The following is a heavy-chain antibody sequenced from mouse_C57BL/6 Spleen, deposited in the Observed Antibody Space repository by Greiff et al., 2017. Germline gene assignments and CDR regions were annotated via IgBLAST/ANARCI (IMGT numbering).Heavy chain of an antibody. J-gene: IGHJ4*01. CDR2: IDPEDGET. CDR3: ASYGYYGALYAMDY. CDR1: GFNINGYY. Sequence: EVQLQQSGAELVKPGASVKLSCTASGFNINGYYMHWVKQRTEQGLEWIGRIDPEDGETKYAPKFQGKATITADTSSNTAYLQISSLTAEDTAVYYCASYGYYGALYAMDYWGQGTSVTVAS. V-gene: IGHV14-2*01. D-gene: IGHD2-3*01.